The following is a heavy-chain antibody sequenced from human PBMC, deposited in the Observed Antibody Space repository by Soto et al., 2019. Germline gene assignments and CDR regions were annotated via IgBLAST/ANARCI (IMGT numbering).Heavy chain of an antibody. J-gene: IGHJ6*02. CDR2: ISYDGSNK. CDR3: ARELPFITAEDGMDV. Sequence: KGLEWVAVISYDGSNKYYADSVKGRFTISRDNSKNTLYLQMNSLRAEDTAVYYCARELPFITAEDGMDVWGQGTTVTVSS. V-gene: IGHV3-30-3*01. D-gene: IGHD1-26*01.